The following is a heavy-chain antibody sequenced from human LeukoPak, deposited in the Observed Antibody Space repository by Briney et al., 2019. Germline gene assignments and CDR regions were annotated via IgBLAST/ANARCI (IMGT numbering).Heavy chain of an antibody. CDR3: ARGLLFGVEVVTAI. V-gene: IGHV3-13*01. CDR1: GFTFRSYD. J-gene: IGHJ4*02. Sequence: GGSLRLSCAASGFTFRSYDMHWVRQATGRGLEWVSGIGTAGDTYHPGSVKGRFTISIENAKNSLYLQMNSLRAEDTAVYYCARGLLFGVEVVTAIWGQGTLVTVSS. D-gene: IGHD2-21*02. CDR2: IGTAGDT.